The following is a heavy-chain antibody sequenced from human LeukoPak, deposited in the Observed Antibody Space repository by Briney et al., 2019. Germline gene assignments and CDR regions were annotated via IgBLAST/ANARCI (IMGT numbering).Heavy chain of an antibody. Sequence: GGSLRLSCAVSGFTFTDYWSHWVRQAPGKGLEWVSRVKSDGGGINYGDSVKGRFTMSRGNAKNTLYLQMNSLRAEDTAVYYCARQAGSGFDYWGQGSLVTVSS. V-gene: IGHV3-74*01. CDR2: VKSDGGGI. D-gene: IGHD3-10*01. CDR1: GFTFTDYW. CDR3: ARQAGSGFDY. J-gene: IGHJ4*02.